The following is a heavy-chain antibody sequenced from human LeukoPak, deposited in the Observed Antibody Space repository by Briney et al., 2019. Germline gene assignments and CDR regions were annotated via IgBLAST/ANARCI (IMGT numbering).Heavy chain of an antibody. J-gene: IGHJ3*02. CDR2: ISAYNGNT. CDR3: ARGSVYYYDSSGYFYLWKDDAFDI. CDR1: GYTFTSYG. Sequence: ATVKVSCKASGYTFTSYGISWVRQAPGQGLEWVGWISAYNGNTNYAQKLQGRVTMTTDTSTSTAYMELRSLRSDDTAVYYCARGSVYYYDSSGYFYLWKDDAFDIWGQGTMVNVSS. D-gene: IGHD3-22*01. V-gene: IGHV1-18*01.